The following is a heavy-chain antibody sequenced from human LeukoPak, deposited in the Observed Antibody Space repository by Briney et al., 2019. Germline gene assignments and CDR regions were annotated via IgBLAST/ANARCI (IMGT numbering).Heavy chain of an antibody. J-gene: IGHJ4*02. D-gene: IGHD2-15*01. V-gene: IGHV3-23*01. CDR1: GFTFSSYA. CDR2: ISGSGGST. CDR3: ARGVVAATSNY. Sequence: GGSLRLSCAASGFTFSSYAMSWVRQAPGKGLEWVSAISGSGGSTYYADSVKGRFTISRDNSKNTLYLQMNSLRAEDTAVYYCARGVVAATSNYWGQGTLVTVSS.